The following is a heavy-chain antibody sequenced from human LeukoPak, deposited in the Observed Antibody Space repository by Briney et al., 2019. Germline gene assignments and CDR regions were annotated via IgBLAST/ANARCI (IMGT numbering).Heavy chain of an antibody. Sequence: GGSLRLSRAASGFTVSSNYMNWVRQAPGKGLEWVSVIYSGGNTYYADSVKGRFTTSRDNSKNTLYLQMNSLRAEDTAVYYCARGYCYNTNCYCDYWGQGTLVTVSS. CDR1: GFTVSSNY. D-gene: IGHD2-2*01. CDR3: ARGYCYNTNCYCDY. CDR2: IYSGGNT. V-gene: IGHV3-53*01. J-gene: IGHJ4*02.